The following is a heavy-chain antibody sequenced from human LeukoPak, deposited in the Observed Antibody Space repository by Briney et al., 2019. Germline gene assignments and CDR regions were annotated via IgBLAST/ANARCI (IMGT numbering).Heavy chain of an antibody. CDR2: ISSSGSTI. V-gene: IGHV3-11*04. CDR3: ARVGPTTVGSHFDY. Sequence: GGSLRLSCAASGFTFSDYYMSWIRQDPGKGLEGVSYISSSGSTIYYAASVKGRFTISRDNAKNSLYLQMNSLRAEDTAVYYCARVGPTTVGSHFDYWGQGTLVTVSS. D-gene: IGHD4-23*01. CDR1: GFTFSDYY. J-gene: IGHJ4*02.